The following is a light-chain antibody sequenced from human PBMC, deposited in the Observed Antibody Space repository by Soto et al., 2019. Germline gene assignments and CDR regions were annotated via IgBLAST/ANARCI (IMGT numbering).Light chain of an antibody. V-gene: IGKV3-15*01. CDR2: AAS. CDR1: QSVGGN. Sequence: EIVMTQSPATLSVSPGERATLSCRASQSVGGNLAWYQQKPGQPPRLLIYAASSRPTGIPARFSGSGSGTEFTLTLSSLQSEDFAVYYCQQHNNWPPWTFGQGTKVEIK. J-gene: IGKJ1*01. CDR3: QQHNNWPPWT.